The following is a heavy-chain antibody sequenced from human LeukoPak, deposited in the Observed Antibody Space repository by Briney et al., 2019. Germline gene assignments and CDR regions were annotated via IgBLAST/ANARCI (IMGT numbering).Heavy chain of an antibody. V-gene: IGHV4-39*07. Sequence: SETLSLTCTVSGGSISSSSYYWGWIRQPPGKGLEWIGSIYYSGSTYYNPSLKSRVTISVDTSKNQFSLKLSSVTAADTAVYYCARDSWGSGYYYDWFDPWGQGTLVTVSS. CDR3: ARDSWGSGYYYDWFDP. CDR1: GGSISSSSYY. J-gene: IGHJ5*02. CDR2: IYYSGST. D-gene: IGHD3-22*01.